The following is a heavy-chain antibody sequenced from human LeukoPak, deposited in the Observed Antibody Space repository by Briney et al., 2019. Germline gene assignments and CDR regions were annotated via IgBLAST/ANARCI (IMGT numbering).Heavy chain of an antibody. D-gene: IGHD6-13*01. V-gene: IGHV3-23*01. J-gene: IGHJ4*02. CDR3: AKVDPEYSSSWYDDY. Sequence: GGSLRLSCAASGFTFSSYAMSWVRQAPGKGLEWVSAISGSGGSTYYEDSVKGRFTISRDNSKNTLYLQMNSLRAEDTAVYYCAKVDPEYSSSWYDDYWGQGTLVTVSS. CDR1: GFTFSSYA. CDR2: ISGSGGST.